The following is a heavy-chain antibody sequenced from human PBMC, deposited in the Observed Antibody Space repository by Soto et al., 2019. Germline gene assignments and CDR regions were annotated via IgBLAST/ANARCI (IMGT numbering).Heavy chain of an antibody. J-gene: IGHJ6*02. D-gene: IGHD6-13*01. CDR3: ARIASAGRGWDV. V-gene: IGHV3-7*01. CDR1: GFTLSSYW. CDR2: IKQDGSEK. Sequence: EVQLVESGGGLVQPGGSLRLSCAASGFTLSSYWMSWVRQAPVKGLEWVGNIKQDGSEKNYVDFVKGRFTISRDNAKNARYLQMNSLRAEDTAVYYCARIASAGRGWDVWGQGTTVVVSS.